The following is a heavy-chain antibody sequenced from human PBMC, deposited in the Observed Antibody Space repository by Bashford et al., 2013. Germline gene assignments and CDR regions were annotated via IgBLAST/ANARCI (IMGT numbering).Heavy chain of an antibody. Sequence: DHSRRWIRQPPGKGLEWVSYISSSGSTIYYADSVKGRFTISRDNAKNSLYLQMNSLRAEDTAVYYCARARGRSSSWYFAFDIWGQGTMVTVSS. V-gene: IGHV3-11*01. CDR1: DHS. CDR3: ARARGRSSSWYFAFDI. J-gene: IGHJ3*02. D-gene: IGHD6-13*01. CDR2: ISSSGSTI.